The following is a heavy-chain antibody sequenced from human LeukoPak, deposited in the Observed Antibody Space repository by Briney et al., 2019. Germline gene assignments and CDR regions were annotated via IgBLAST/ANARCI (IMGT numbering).Heavy chain of an antibody. Sequence: SETLSLTCTVSGGSISSYYCNWIRQPPGQRPEWIGYISYIGSTNYHPSLKRRVTMSVDLSKNQFSLKLSSVTAADTAVYYCARASGADRPSDYWGQGTLVTVSS. CDR3: ARASGADRPSDY. V-gene: IGHV4-59*01. CDR1: GGSISSYY. J-gene: IGHJ4*02. CDR2: ISYIGST. D-gene: IGHD3-10*01.